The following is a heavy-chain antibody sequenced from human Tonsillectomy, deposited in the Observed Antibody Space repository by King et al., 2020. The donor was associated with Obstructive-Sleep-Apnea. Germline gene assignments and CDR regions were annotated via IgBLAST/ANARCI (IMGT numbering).Heavy chain of an antibody. V-gene: IGHV4-59*01. CDR1: GDSITSYY. D-gene: IGHD1-20*01. Sequence: VPLQESGPGLVKPSETLSLSCTVSGDSITSYYWSWIRQPPGKGLEWIGYMYYSGSTKYNPSLKSRVTISVDTSKNQFSLKLSSVTAADTAVYYCARTLYNWNQGGYFDYWGQGTLVTVSS. CDR2: MYYSGST. CDR3: ARTLYNWNQGGYFDY. J-gene: IGHJ4*02.